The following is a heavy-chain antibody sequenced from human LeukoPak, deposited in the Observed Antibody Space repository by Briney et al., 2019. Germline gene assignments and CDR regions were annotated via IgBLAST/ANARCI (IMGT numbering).Heavy chain of an antibody. CDR1: GFTFSSYD. J-gene: IGHJ3*02. D-gene: IGHD4-17*01. V-gene: IGHV3-23*01. Sequence: GGSLRLSCAASGFTFSSYDMSWVRQAPGKGLEWVSTLSYDGGGAWYADSVKGRFTISRDTSKNTLFLQMNSLRAEDTAVYYCAKGPNNIDYRAIDIWGQGTMVTVSS. CDR2: LSYDGGGA. CDR3: AKGPNNIDYRAIDI.